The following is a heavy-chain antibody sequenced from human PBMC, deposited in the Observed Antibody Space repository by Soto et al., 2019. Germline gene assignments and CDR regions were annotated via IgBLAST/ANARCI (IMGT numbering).Heavy chain of an antibody. V-gene: IGHV1-2*02. CDR2: INPDSGIT. J-gene: IGHJ4*02. Sequence: ASVKVSCKASGYTFTASYIHWLRQAPGQGLEWMGWINPDSGITNYARKFQGRVSLTWDTSLNTAYMELSSLMSEDTAVYYCARPPGYISDWYYFDLWGQGTQVTVSS. D-gene: IGHD3-9*01. CDR3: ARPPGYISDWYYFDL. CDR1: GYTFTASY.